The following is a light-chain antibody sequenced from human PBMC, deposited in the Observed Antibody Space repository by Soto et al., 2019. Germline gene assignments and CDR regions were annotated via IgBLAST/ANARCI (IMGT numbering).Light chain of an antibody. J-gene: IGKJ2*01. V-gene: IGKV3-15*01. CDR2: DAS. Sequence: EIVMTQSPATLSVSPGERATLSYRASQSVSSYLAWYQQKPGLPPRLLIYDASTRATGIPDRFSGSGSGTDFPLTISSLQSADFAVYYCQQYSNWPPLYTFGRGTKLEIK. CDR3: QQYSNWPPLYT. CDR1: QSVSSY.